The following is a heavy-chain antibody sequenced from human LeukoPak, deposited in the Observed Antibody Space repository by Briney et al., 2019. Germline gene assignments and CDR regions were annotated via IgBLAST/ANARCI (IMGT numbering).Heavy chain of an antibody. D-gene: IGHD6-13*01. CDR1: GFTFSSYS. Sequence: GGSLRLSCAASGFTFSSYSMNWVRQAPGKGLEWVSSISSSSSYIYYADSVKGRFTISRDNAKNSMYLQMNSLRAEDTAVYYCARDKTTAGTLASDYWGQGTLVTVSS. V-gene: IGHV3-21*01. J-gene: IGHJ4*02. CDR2: ISSSSSYI. CDR3: ARDKTTAGTLASDY.